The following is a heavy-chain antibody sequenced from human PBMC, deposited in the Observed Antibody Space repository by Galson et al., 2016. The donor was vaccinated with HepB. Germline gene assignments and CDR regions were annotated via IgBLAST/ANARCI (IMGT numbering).Heavy chain of an antibody. Sequence: TLSLTCTVSGASISSGHYWSWIRQHPGKGLEWIGYIYYSGNSHYNPSLKSRLSMSVDTSKNQFSLKLNSMTAADTAVYYCARATIFGVVVISYFDLWGQGTLVTVSS. CDR3: ARATIFGVVVISYFDL. D-gene: IGHD3-3*01. CDR2: IYYSGNS. V-gene: IGHV4-31*03. CDR1: GASISSGHY. J-gene: IGHJ4*02.